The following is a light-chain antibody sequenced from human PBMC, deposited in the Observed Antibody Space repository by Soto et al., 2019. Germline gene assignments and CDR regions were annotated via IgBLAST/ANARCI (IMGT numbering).Light chain of an antibody. J-gene: IGKJ4*01. CDR1: QSLNSL. CDR3: QQYNSHACT. Sequence: IQMTQSPSPLSASAGDRVTITCRASQSLNSLLAWYQQKPGRAPKLLIYDASILERGVPSRFSGSGSGTEFTLTISRLPPDDFATYCCQQYNSHACTFGGGGNVDVK. V-gene: IGKV1-5*01. CDR2: DAS.